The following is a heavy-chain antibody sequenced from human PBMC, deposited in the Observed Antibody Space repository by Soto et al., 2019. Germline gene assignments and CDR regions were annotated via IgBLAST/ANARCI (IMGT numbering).Heavy chain of an antibody. CDR2: INHSGST. CDR3: ARRDFWSDYYNY. D-gene: IGHD3-3*01. J-gene: IGHJ4*02. Sequence: QVQLQQWGAGLLKPSETLSLTCAVYGGSFSGYYWSWIRQPPGKGLEWIGEINHSGSTNYKASLKSRVTISPDTPKNQFSLKLKSVSAADTAVYYCARRDFWSDYYNYWGRGTLVTVSS. V-gene: IGHV4-34*02. CDR1: GGSFSGYY.